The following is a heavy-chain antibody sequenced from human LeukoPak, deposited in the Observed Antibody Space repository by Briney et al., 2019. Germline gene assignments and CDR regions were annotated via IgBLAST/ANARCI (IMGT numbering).Heavy chain of an antibody. Sequence: PSETLSLTCTVSGGSISSSSYYWSWIRQPPGKGLEWIGEINHSGSTNYNPSLKSRVTISVDTSKNQFSLKLSSVTAADTAVYYRARVFPSWGSIVVVPAAFDYWGQGTLVTVSS. CDR1: GGSISSSSYY. V-gene: IGHV4-39*07. CDR2: INHSGST. J-gene: IGHJ4*02. CDR3: ARVFPSWGSIVVVPAAFDY. D-gene: IGHD2-2*01.